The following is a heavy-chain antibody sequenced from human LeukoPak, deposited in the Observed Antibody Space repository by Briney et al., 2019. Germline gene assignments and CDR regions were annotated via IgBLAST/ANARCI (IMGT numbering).Heavy chain of an antibody. J-gene: IGHJ6*02. CDR2: VNSDESIT. CDR1: GFTFSSYW. CDR3: ARGHLPTPRSAMDV. Sequence: TGGSLRLSCAVSGFTFSSYWVHWVRHAPGKGLVWVLRVNSDESITTYADSVNGRFTISRDNAKNTLYLQMKSLRAEDTTVYYCARGHLPTPRSAMDVWGQGTTVTVSS. V-gene: IGHV3-74*01. D-gene: IGHD3-3*02.